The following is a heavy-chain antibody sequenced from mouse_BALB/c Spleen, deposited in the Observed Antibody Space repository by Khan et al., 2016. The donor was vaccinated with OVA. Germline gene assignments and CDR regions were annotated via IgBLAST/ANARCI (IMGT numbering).Heavy chain of an antibody. CDR2: IRKNASGYTT. V-gene: IGHV7-3*02. J-gene: IGHJ3*01. D-gene: IGHD1-2*01. CDR3: ARVDYGYGLAY. Sequence: VELVASGGGLVEPGGSLRLSCATSGFTFSAYYMSWVRQPPGKALEWLGFIRKNASGYTTAYSASVKGRFTISSDNSTSILYLQMNRLRAEDSATYYCARVDYGYGLAYWGQGTLVTVSA. CDR1: GFTFSAYY.